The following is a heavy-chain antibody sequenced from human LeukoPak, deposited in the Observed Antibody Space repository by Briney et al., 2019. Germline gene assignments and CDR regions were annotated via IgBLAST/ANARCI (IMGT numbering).Heavy chain of an antibody. CDR3: AKDPIALASGSYYVEYYFDY. CDR2: ISGSGGST. D-gene: IGHD1-26*01. V-gene: IGHV3-23*01. J-gene: IGHJ4*02. Sequence: GGSLRLSCAASGFTFSSYGMSWVRQAPGKGLEWVSAISGSGGSTYYADSVKGRFTISRDNSKNTLYLQMNSLRAEDTAIYYCAKDPIALASGSYYVEYYFDYWGQGTLVTVSS. CDR1: GFTFSSYG.